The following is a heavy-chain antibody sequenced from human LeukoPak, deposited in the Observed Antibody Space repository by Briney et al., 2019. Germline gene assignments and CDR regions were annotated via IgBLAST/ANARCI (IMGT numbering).Heavy chain of an antibody. CDR2: IYTSGST. CDR3: ARDGGKGYDFWHY. V-gene: IGHV4-61*02. D-gene: IGHD3-3*01. Sequence: PSQTLFLTCTVSGGSISSGSYYWSWIRQPTGKGLEWIGRIYTSGSTNYNPSLKSRVTISVDTSKNQFSLKLSSVTAADTAVYYYARDGGKGYDFWHYWGQGTLVTVSS. CDR1: GGSISSGSYY. J-gene: IGHJ4*02.